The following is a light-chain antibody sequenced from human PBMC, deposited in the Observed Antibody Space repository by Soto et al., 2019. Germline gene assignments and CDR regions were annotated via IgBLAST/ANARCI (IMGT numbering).Light chain of an antibody. CDR1: QDIRND. CDR3: LQDFDSFPT. J-gene: IGKJ4*01. Sequence: AIQMTQSPSSLSASVGDRVTITCRASQDIRNDLGWYQQRPGNAPKLLIYGASTLNSGVPARFSGSGSGTDFTLTSSRLQSEDFASYYCLQDFDSFPTFGGGTKLEIK. CDR2: GAS. V-gene: IGKV1-6*01.